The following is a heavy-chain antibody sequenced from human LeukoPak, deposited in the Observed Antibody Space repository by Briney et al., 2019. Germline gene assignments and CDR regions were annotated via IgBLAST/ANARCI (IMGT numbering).Heavy chain of an antibody. CDR1: GFTLEDHV. J-gene: IGHJ4*02. CDR2: ISGSGDRM. CDR3: AKDLGGSATTV. V-gene: IGHV3-9*01. Sequence: GGSLRLSCAASGFTLEDHVMHWVRQAPGKGQEWVSSISGSGDRMGYADAVKGRFTISRDNAKNSLFLQMNSLRVEDTALYYCAKDLGGSATTVWGQGTLVTVSS. D-gene: IGHD2-2*01.